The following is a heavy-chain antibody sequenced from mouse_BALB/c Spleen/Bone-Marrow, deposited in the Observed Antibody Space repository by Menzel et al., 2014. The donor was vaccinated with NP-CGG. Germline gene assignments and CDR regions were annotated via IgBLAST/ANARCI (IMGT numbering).Heavy chain of an antibody. CDR2: IDPANGNT. CDR3: NGNYYAMDY. D-gene: IGHD2-1*01. J-gene: IGHJ4*01. Sequence: EVKLQESGAELVKPGASVKLSCTASGFNIKDPYMHWVKQRPEQGLEWIGRIDPANGNTKYDPKFQGKATITADTSSNTAYLQLSSLTSEDTAVYYCNGNYYAMDYWGQGTSVTVSS. V-gene: IGHV14-3*02. CDR1: GFNIKDPY.